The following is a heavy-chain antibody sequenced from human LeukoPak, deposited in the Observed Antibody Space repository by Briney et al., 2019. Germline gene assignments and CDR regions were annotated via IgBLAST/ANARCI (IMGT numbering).Heavy chain of an antibody. J-gene: IGHJ4*02. CDR3: ARIGYSSSSLDL. CDR2: INKDGSVQ. D-gene: IGHD6-6*01. Sequence: GGSLRLSCAASGFTFSSYWMTWVRQAAGKGLEWVANINKDGSVQYYVDSVKGRFTISRDNAKNSVYLQMNSLRAEDTAIYNYARIGYSSSSLDLWGRGTLVTVSS. CDR1: GFTFSSYW. V-gene: IGHV3-7*03.